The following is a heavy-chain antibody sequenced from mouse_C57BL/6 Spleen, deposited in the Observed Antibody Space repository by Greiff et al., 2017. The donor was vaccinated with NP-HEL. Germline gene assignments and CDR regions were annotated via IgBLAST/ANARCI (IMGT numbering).Heavy chain of an antibody. J-gene: IGHJ4*01. CDR3: ARDYDAPYYAMDY. CDR2: ISSGSSTI. CDR1: GFTFSDYG. D-gene: IGHD2-4*01. Sequence: EVKLVESGGGLVKPGGSLKLSCAASGFTFSDYGMHWVRQAPEKGLEWVAYISSGSSTIYYADTVKGRFTISRDNAKNTLFLQMTSLRSEDTAMYYCARDYDAPYYAMDYWGQGTSVTVSS. V-gene: IGHV5-17*01.